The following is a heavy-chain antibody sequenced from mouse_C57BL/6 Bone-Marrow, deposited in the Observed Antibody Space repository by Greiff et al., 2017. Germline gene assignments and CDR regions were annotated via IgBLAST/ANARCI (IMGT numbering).Heavy chain of an antibody. J-gene: IGHJ1*03. D-gene: IGHD1-1*01. CDR1: GYTFTSYW. CDR3: TRSLYYYGSSYRYFDV. Sequence: SGTVLARPGASVKMSCKTSGYTFTSYWMHWVKQRPGQGLEWIGAIYPGNSDTSYNQKFKGKAKLTAVTSASTAYMELSSLTNEDSAVYYCTRSLYYYGSSYRYFDVWGTGTTVTVSS. CDR2: IYPGNSDT. V-gene: IGHV1-5*01.